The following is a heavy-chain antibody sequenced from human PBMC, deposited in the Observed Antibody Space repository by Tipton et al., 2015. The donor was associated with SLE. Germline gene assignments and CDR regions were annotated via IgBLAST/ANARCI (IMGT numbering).Heavy chain of an antibody. CDR2: IYYSGSA. D-gene: IGHD2-15*01. CDR3: ARGAGSSGDFDY. CDR1: GGSISSSSYY. Sequence: LRLSCTVSGGSISSSSYYWGWIRQPPGKGLEWIGSIYYSGSAYYNPSLKSRVTISVDTSKNQFSLKLSSVTAADTAAYYCARGAGSSGDFDYWGQGTLVTVSS. V-gene: IGHV4-39*07. J-gene: IGHJ4*02.